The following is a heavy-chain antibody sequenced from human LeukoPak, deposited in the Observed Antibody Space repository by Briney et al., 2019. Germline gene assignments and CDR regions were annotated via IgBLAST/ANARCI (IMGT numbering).Heavy chain of an antibody. V-gene: IGHV3-23*01. CDR2: LSDAGVRI. Sequence: GGSLRLSCTASGFNFGNYGMSWVRQAPGKGLEWVSGLSDAGVRIFYADSVRGRFTISRDNTKNTLNLQMNGLRDEDTAIYYCARDSSHYLGSSDYWGQGALVTVSS. CDR1: GFNFGNYG. CDR3: ARDSSHYLGSSDY. J-gene: IGHJ4*02. D-gene: IGHD6-6*01.